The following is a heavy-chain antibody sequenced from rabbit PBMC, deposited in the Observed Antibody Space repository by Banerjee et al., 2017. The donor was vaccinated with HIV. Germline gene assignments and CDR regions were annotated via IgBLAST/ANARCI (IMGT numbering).Heavy chain of an antibody. CDR3: ARAQSGAISYGFDL. CDR1: GFSFSSGYY. CDR2: IGTGSGST. D-gene: IGHD6-1*01. Sequence: QEQLVESGGGLVKPGASLTLTCKASGFSFSSGYYMSWVRQAPGKGLEWIGCIGTGSGSTYYASWAKGRFTISKTSSTTVTLQMTSLTAADTATYFCARAQSGAISYGFDLWGPGTLVTVS. J-gene: IGHJ4*01. V-gene: IGHV1S45*01.